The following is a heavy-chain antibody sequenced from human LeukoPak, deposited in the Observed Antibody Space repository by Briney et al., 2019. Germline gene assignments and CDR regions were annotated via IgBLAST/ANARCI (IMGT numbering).Heavy chain of an antibody. CDR1: GFTLSSYS. V-gene: IGHV3-21*01. D-gene: IGHD6-19*01. Sequence: GGSLRLSCAASGFTLSSYSMNWFRQAPGKGLEWFSSITISGSYIYYADSVKGRFTISRDNAKNSLYLQLNSLRAEDTAVYYCARDSGHSSGWYWFDPWGQGTLVTVSS. CDR3: ARDSGHSSGWYWFDP. J-gene: IGHJ5*02. CDR2: ITISGSYI.